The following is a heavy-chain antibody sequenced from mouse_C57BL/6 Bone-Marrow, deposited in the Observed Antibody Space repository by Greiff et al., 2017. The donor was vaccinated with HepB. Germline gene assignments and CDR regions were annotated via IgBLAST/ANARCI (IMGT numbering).Heavy chain of an antibody. CDR2: IDPENGDT. Sequence: DVQLVESGAELVRPGASVKLSCTASGFNIKDDYMHWVKQRPEQGLEWIGWIDPENGDTEYASKFQGKATITADTSSNTAYLQLSSLTSEDTAVYYCTTGSRGYWGQGTTLTVSS. CDR3: TTGSRGY. V-gene: IGHV14-4*01. CDR1: GFNIKDDY. J-gene: IGHJ2*01. D-gene: IGHD1-1*01.